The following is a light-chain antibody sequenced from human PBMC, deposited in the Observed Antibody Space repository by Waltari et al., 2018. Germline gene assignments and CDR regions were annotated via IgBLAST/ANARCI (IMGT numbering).Light chain of an antibody. CDR1: SPNIGNNA. J-gene: IGLJ2*01. CDR3: AAWDDSLNGVV. V-gene: IGLV1-36*01. Sequence: QSVLTQPPSVSEAPRQRVTISCSGSSPNIGNNAVNWYQQLPGKAPKLLIYYDVLLPSGVSDRFSGSKSGTSSSLAISGLQSEDEADYYCAAWDDSLNGVVFGGGTKLTVL. CDR2: YDV.